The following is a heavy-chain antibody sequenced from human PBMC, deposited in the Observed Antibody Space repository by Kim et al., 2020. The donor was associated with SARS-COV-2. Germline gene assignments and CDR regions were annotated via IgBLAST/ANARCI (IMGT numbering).Heavy chain of an antibody. V-gene: IGHV1-24*01. CDR1: GYTLPELS. CDR3: ATASPFIAVAGTSGNWFDP. D-gene: IGHD6-19*01. CDR2: FDPEDGET. Sequence: ASVKVSCKVSGYTLPELSMYWVRQAPGKGLEWMGGFDPEDGETIYAQKFQGRVTMTEDTSTDTAYMELSSLRSEDTAVYYCATASPFIAVAGTSGNWFDPGGQGHLDTVPS. J-gene: IGHJ5*02.